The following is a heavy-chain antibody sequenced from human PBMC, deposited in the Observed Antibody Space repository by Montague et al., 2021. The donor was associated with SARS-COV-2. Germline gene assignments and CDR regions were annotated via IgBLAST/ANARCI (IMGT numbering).Heavy chain of an antibody. CDR3: AKGGVVVVAATDLDY. J-gene: IGHJ4*02. D-gene: IGHD2-15*01. Sequence: YLRLSCAASGFTFSTFAMSWFRQAPGKGLEWVSAISLSGGSTYYADSVKGRFTISRDNSKNTLFLQMNSLRAEDTAVYYCAKGGVVVVAATDLDYWGQGTLVTVSS. CDR2: ISLSGGST. CDR1: GFTFSTFA. V-gene: IGHV3-23*01.